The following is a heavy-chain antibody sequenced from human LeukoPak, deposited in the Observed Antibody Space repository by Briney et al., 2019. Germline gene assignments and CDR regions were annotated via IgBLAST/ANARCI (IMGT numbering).Heavy chain of an antibody. CDR3: ARGARLRYFDWPHAFDI. J-gene: IGHJ3*02. CDR1: GGSSSSSNW. CDR2: IYHSGST. D-gene: IGHD3-9*01. Sequence: PSETLSLTCAVSGGSSSSSNWWSWVRQPPGKGLEWIGEIYHSGSTNYNPSLKSRVTISVDKSKNQFSLKLSSVTAADTAVYYCARGARLRYFDWPHAFDIWGQGTMVTVSS. V-gene: IGHV4-4*02.